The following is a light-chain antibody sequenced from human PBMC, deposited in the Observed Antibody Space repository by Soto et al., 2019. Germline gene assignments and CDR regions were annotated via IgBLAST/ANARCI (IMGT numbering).Light chain of an antibody. CDR1: HSLSSKS. V-gene: IGKV3-20*01. J-gene: IGKJ1*01. CDR3: QQDDTPPT. CDR2: DAS. Sequence: DIVLTQSPGTLSLSPGERATLSCTASHSLSSKSLVWYQQKSGQTPRVLIYDASSRATGIPDRFSGSGSGTDFTVTISRLEREDSAIYFCQQDDTPPTFGQGTKVEIK.